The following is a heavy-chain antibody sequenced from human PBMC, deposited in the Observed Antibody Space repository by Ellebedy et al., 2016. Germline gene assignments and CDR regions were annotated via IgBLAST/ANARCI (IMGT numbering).Heavy chain of an antibody. D-gene: IGHD6-19*01. CDR3: ARKATSLAYSSGWYPY. Sequence: SETLSLTCAVYGGSFSGYYWSWIRQPPGKGLEWIGEINHSGSTKYNPSLKSRVTISVDTSKNQFSLKLSSVTAADTAVYYCARKATSLAYSSGWYPYWGQGTLVTVSS. CDR2: INHSGST. J-gene: IGHJ4*02. CDR1: GGSFSGYY. V-gene: IGHV4-34*01.